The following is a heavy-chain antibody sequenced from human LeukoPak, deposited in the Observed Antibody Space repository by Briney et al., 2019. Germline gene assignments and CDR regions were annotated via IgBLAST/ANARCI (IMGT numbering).Heavy chain of an antibody. J-gene: IGHJ4*02. CDR2: INPNSGGT. Sequence: ASVKVSCKTSGYTFTGYYMHWVRQAPGQGLEWMGWINPNSGGTNYAQKFQGRVTMTRDTSISTAYMELSRLRSDDTAVYYCATSRGYCSSTSCRDDYYFDYWGQGTLVTVSS. D-gene: IGHD2-2*01. V-gene: IGHV1-2*02. CDR3: ATSRGYCSSTSCRDDYYFDY. CDR1: GYTFTGYY.